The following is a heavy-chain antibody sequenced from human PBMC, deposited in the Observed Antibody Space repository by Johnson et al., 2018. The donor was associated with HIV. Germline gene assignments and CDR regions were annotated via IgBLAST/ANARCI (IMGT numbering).Heavy chain of an antibody. J-gene: IGHJ3*02. CDR1: GFSFSTYA. Sequence: QVQLVESGGGVVQPGRSLRLSCAASGFSFSTYAMHWVRQAPGKGLEWVALISSDGNNKYYYDSVKGRFTVSRDKYKNTLYLQMNSLRGDDTAVYYCARPGIVVLPAGAFDIWGPGTMVTVSS. CDR3: ARPGIVVLPAGAFDI. D-gene: IGHD2-2*01. CDR2: ISSDGNNK. V-gene: IGHV3-30*04.